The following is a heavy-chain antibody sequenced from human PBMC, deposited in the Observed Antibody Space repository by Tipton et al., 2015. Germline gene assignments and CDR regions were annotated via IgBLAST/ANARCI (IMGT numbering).Heavy chain of an antibody. Sequence: TLSLTCTVSGGSISSSSYYWGWIRQPPGKGLEWIGSIYYSGSTNYNPSLKSRVTISVDTSNKQISLNLGSVTAADTAVYYCARSDVERNTVFVFENWGPGTMVTVSS. CDR3: ARSDVERNTVFVFEN. CDR2: IYYSGST. J-gene: IGHJ3*02. V-gene: IGHV4-39*07. D-gene: IGHD3-10*01. CDR1: GGSISSSSYY.